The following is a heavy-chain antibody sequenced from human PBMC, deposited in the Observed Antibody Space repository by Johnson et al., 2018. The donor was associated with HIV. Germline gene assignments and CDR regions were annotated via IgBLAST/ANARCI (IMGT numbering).Heavy chain of an antibody. CDR1: GFTVSSNY. CDR2: FYSGGST. V-gene: IGHV3-53*01. J-gene: IGHJ3*02. CDR3: AKEDWNYLLGAFDI. Sequence: QLVESGGGLVQPGGSLRVSCAASGFTVSSNYMSWVRQAPGKGLEWVSGFYSGGSTYYADSVKGRFTISRDNSKNTLYLQMNSLRAEDTAVYYCAKEDWNYLLGAFDIWGQGTMVTVSS. D-gene: IGHD1-7*01.